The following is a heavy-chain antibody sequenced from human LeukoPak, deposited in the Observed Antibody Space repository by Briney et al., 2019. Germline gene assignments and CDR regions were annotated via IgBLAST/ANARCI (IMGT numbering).Heavy chain of an antibody. V-gene: IGHV7-4-1*02. CDR3: ARGGDMMVRGVIGAFDI. Sequence: ASVKVSCKASGYTFTSYGISWVRQAPGQGLEWMGWINTNTGNPTYAQGFTGRFVFSLDTSVSTAYLQISSLKAEDTAVYYCARGGDMMVRGVIGAFDIWGQGTMVTVSS. J-gene: IGHJ3*02. CDR1: GYTFTSYG. D-gene: IGHD3-10*01. CDR2: INTNTGNP.